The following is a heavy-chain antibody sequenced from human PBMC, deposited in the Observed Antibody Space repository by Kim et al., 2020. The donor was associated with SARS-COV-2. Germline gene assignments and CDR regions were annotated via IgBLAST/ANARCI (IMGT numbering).Heavy chain of an antibody. J-gene: IGHJ5*02. Sequence: DSVKGRFTISRDNAKNSLYLQMNSLRAEDTAVYYCARVYYYGSGNWFDPWGQGTLVTVSS. V-gene: IGHV3-11*05. D-gene: IGHD3-10*01. CDR3: ARVYYYGSGNWFDP.